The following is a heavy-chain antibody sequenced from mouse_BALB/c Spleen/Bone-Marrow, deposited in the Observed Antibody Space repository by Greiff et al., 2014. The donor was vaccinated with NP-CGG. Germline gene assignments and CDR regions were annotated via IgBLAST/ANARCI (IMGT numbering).Heavy chain of an antibody. J-gene: IGHJ2*01. CDR3: ARNNRGYYFDY. D-gene: IGHD3-1*01. Sequence: VKLVESGPGLVQPSQSLSITCTVSGFSLTTYGVHWVRQSPGKGLEWLGVIWTGGSTDYNAAFISRLNISKDNSKSQVFFEMNSLQTNDTAIYYCARNNRGYYFDYWGQGTTLTVSS. CDR2: IWTGGST. CDR1: GFSLTTYG. V-gene: IGHV2-2*02.